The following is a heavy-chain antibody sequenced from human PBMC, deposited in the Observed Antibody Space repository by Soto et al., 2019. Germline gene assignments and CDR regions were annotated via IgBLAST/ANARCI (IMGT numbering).Heavy chain of an antibody. J-gene: IGHJ4*02. D-gene: IGHD6-6*01. CDR3: AKCITALGPIDY. Sequence: SETLSLTCAVSGGSISSGNWWSWVRQPPGKGLEWIGEIYHSGSTSYNPSLKSRVTISLDKSKNQFSLKLSSVTAADTAVYYCAKCITALGPIDYWGQGTLVTVSS. V-gene: IGHV4-4*02. CDR1: GGSISSGNW. CDR2: IYHSGST.